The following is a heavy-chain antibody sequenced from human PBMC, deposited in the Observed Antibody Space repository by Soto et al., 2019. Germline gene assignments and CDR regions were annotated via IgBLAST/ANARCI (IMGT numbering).Heavy chain of an antibody. CDR2: ISYDGSNK. Sequence: PGGSRRLSCAASGFTSSSYAMHWVRQAPGKGLEWVAVISYDGSNKYYADSVKGRFTISRDNSKNTLYLQMNSLRAEDTAVYYCAIDKWESSGWSYGMDVWGQGTTVTVSS. J-gene: IGHJ6*02. CDR3: AIDKWESSGWSYGMDV. D-gene: IGHD6-19*01. CDR1: GFTSSSYA. V-gene: IGHV3-30-3*01.